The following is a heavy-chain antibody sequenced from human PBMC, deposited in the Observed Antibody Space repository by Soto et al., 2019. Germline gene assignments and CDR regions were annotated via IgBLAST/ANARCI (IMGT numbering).Heavy chain of an antibody. D-gene: IGHD2-2*01. CDR1: GFIFNNAW. J-gene: IGHJ3*02. V-gene: IGHV3-15*07. CDR3: THQRWGAFEI. Sequence: EVQLVESGGGLVKPGGSLTLSCAASGFIFNNAWMNWVRQAPGKGLEWVGRIKSKTDGGTTDYAAPVKGRFTISRDDSKNTLCLQMNSLKTEDTAVYYCTHQRWGAFEIWGLGTMVTVSS. CDR2: IKSKTDGGTT.